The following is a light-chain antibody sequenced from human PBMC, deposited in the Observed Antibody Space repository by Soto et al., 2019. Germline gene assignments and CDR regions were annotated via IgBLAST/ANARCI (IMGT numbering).Light chain of an antibody. V-gene: IGLV2-8*01. CDR1: SGDVGTYNY. J-gene: IGLJ3*02. CDR2: QVS. Sequence: QSALTQPPSASGSPGQSVTISCTGTSGDVGTYNYVSWYQQHPGKAPKLIIYQVSRRPSGVPDRFSGSKSGNTASLAVSGLQAEDEADYYCDSYAGSNNWVFGGGTKVTVL. CDR3: DSYAGSNNWV.